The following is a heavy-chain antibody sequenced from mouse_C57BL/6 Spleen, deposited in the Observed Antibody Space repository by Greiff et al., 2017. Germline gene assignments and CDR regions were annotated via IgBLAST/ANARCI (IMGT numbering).Heavy chain of an antibody. CDR1: GYTFTSYW. CDR3: ARGDYEGWYFDV. CDR2: INPSNGGT. V-gene: IGHV1-53*01. Sequence: QVQLQQPGTELVKPGASVKLSCKASGYTFTSYWMHWVKQRPGQGLEWIGNINPSNGGTNYNEKFKSKATLTVDKSSSAAYMQLSSLTSEDSAVYYCARGDYEGWYFDVWGTGTTVTVSS. D-gene: IGHD2-4*01. J-gene: IGHJ1*03.